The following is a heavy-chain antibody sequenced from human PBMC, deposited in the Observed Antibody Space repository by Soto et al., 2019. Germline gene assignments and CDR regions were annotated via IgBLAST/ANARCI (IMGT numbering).Heavy chain of an antibody. CDR3: AREPAWGTTVTILDY. J-gene: IGHJ4*02. V-gene: IGHV3-48*01. D-gene: IGHD4-17*01. Sequence: GGSLRLSCAASGFTFSSYSMNWVRQAPGKGLEWVSYISSSSSTIYYADSVKGRFTISRDNAKNSLYLQMNSLRAEDTAVYYCAREPAWGTTVTILDYWGQGTLVTVSS. CDR2: ISSSSSTI. CDR1: GFTFSSYS.